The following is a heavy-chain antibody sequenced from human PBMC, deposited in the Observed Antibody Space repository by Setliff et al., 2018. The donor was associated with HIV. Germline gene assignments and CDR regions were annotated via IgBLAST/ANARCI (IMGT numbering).Heavy chain of an antibody. CDR1: GDSVTTSSW. J-gene: IGHJ4*02. CDR2: IYRSGST. CDR3: ARVSSVIELQGGDYFDS. Sequence: SETLSLTCAVSGDSVTTSSWWSWVRQSPGKGLEWIGEIYRSGSTNYNPSLKSRVTISLDKSKNQFSLKVNSVTAADTAVYYCARVSSVIELQGGDYFDSWGQGLLVTVSS. V-gene: IGHV4-4*02. D-gene: IGHD1-7*01.